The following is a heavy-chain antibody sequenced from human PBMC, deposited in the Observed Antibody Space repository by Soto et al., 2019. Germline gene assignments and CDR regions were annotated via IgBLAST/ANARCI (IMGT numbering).Heavy chain of an antibody. CDR1: GFTFDDYA. D-gene: IGHD2-15*01. CDR2: ITWNSGKV. V-gene: IGHV3-9*01. J-gene: IGHJ4*01. CDR3: VKDSYADFHRVLSTAEYFFDS. Sequence: GGSLRLSVTASGFTFDDYAMHWGRQGPGRGLEWVSGITWNSGKVAYADSVKGRFTIARDDDNNSLYLQMNSLRPEDTALYYCVKDSYADFHRVLSTAEYFFDSWGQGTLVTVSS.